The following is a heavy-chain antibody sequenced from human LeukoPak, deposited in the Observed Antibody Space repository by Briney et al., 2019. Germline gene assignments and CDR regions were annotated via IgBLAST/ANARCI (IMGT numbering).Heavy chain of an antibody. Sequence: SETLSLTCAVYGGSFSGYYWSWVRQPPGKGLEWIGEINHSGSTNYNPSLKSRVTISVDTSQNQFSLKLSSVTAADTAVYYCARGRRPLFPYYYYYYYMDVWGKGTTVTVSS. CDR2: INHSGST. D-gene: IGHD1-1*01. CDR1: GGSFSGYY. V-gene: IGHV4-34*01. J-gene: IGHJ6*03. CDR3: ARGRRPLFPYYYYYYYMDV.